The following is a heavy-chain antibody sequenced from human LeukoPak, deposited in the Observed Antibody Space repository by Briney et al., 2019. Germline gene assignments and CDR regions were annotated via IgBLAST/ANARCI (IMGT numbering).Heavy chain of an antibody. CDR2: IYYSGST. V-gene: IGHV4-39*01. CDR3: ARQPGVAFDI. D-gene: IGHD2-8*01. CDR1: GGSISSSSYY. Sequence: SETLSLTCTVSGGSISSSSYYWGWIRQPPGKGLEWIGSIYYSGSTYYNPSLKSRVTVSVDTSKNQFSLKLSSVTAADTAVYYCARQPGVAFDIWGQGTMVTVSS. J-gene: IGHJ3*02.